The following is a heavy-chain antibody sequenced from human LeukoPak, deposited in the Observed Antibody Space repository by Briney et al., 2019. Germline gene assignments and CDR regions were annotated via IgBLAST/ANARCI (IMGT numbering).Heavy chain of an antibody. CDR2: IYYSGST. V-gene: IGHV4-39*02. Sequence: SETLSLTCTVSGGSINTNNYYWGWIRQPPGKGLEWIANIYYSGSTCYNPSLRSRVTMSVDTSRNRFSLNLTSVTATDTAVYYCARLNYFGSRDDPHWYFDVWGRGTLAIVSS. D-gene: IGHD3-10*01. CDR3: ARLNYFGSRDDPHWYFDV. CDR1: GGSINTNNYY. J-gene: IGHJ2*01.